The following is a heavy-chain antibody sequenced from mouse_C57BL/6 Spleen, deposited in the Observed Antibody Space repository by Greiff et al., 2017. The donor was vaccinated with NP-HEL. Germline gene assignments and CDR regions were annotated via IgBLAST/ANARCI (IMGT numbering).Heavy chain of an antibody. CDR2: INPYNGGT. V-gene: IGHV1-19*01. CDR1: GYTFTDYY. CDR3: ARYGSSFDY. D-gene: IGHD1-1*01. Sequence: VQLKQSGPVLVKPGASVKMSCKASGYTFTDYYMNWVKQSHGKSLEWIGVINPYNGGTSYNQKFKGKATLTVDKSSSTAYMELNSLTSEDSAVYYCARYGSSFDYWGQGTTLTVSS. J-gene: IGHJ2*01.